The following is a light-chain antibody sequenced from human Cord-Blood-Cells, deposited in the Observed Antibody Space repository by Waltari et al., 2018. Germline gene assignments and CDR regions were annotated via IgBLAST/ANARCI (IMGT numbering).Light chain of an antibody. CDR3: SSYAGSNNL. CDR1: SRDVGGYNY. CDR2: EVS. J-gene: IGLJ2*01. Sequence: QSALTQPPSASGSPGPSVTLSCPGTSRDVGGYNYVSWYQQHPGKAPKLMIYEVSKRPSGVPDRFSGSKSGNTASLTVSGLQAEDEADYYCSSYAGSNNLFGGGTKLTVL. V-gene: IGLV2-8*01.